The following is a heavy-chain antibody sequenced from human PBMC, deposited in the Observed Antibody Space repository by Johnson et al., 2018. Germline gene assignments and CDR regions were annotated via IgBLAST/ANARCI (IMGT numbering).Heavy chain of an antibody. V-gene: IGHV3-48*02. Sequence: VQLVESGGGVVRPGGSLRLSCAASGFTFDDYGMSWVRQAPGKGLEWVSYISSSSSTIYYADSVKGRFTISRDNAKNSLYLQMNSLRDEDTAVYYCARFDYDTWGQGTMVTVSS. CDR2: ISSSSSTI. D-gene: IGHD3-9*01. J-gene: IGHJ3*02. CDR3: ARFDYDT. CDR1: GFTFDDYG.